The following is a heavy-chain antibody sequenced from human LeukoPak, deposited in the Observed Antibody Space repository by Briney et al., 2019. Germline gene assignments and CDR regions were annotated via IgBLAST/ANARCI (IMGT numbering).Heavy chain of an antibody. CDR2: IYPGDSDT. CDR3: ARRRGSSSWDNWFDS. CDR1: GYSFTSYW. V-gene: IGHV5-51*01. D-gene: IGHD6-13*01. Sequence: MAGESLKISCKGSGYSFTSYWIGWVRQMPGKGLEWMGIIYPGDSDTRYSPSFQGQVTISADKSTSTAYLQWSSLKASDTAMYYCARRRGSSSWDNWFDSWGQGTLVTVSS. J-gene: IGHJ5*01.